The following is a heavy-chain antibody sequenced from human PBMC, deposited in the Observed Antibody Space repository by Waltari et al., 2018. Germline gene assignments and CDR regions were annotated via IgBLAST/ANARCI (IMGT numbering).Heavy chain of an antibody. J-gene: IGHJ5*02. CDR1: GFPFSSHG. Sequence: QVQLVESGGGVVQPGTSLRLSCAAPGFPFSSHGINWVRPAPGKGREWVAISWYDGSNEYYADSVKGRFIVSRDDSKNTAYLQMNSLRDEDTAWYYCARERGGGSHFRWFDPWGQGTLVTVSS. CDR2: SWYDGSNE. V-gene: IGHV3-33*08. D-gene: IGHD1-26*01. CDR3: ARERGGGSHFRWFDP.